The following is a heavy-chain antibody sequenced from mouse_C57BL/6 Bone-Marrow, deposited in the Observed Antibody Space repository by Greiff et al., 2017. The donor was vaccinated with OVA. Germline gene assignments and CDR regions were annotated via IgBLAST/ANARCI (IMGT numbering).Heavy chain of an antibody. J-gene: IGHJ2*01. CDR2: ISDGGSYT. CDR1: GFTFSSYA. V-gene: IGHV5-4*01. Sequence: EVHLVESGGGLVKPGGSLKLSCAASGFTFSSYAMSWVRQTPEKRLEWVATISDGGSYTYYPENVKGRFTISRDNAKNNLYLQMSHLKSEDTAMYYCARAIRKYFDYWGQGTTLTVSS. CDR3: ARAIRKYFDY.